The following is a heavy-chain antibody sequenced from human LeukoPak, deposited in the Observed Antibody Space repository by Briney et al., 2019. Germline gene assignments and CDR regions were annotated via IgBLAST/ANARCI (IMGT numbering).Heavy chain of an antibody. J-gene: IGHJ4*02. CDR2: IYYSGST. CDR3: ARIPPHSSSGSWVVVGSYFDY. CDR1: VGSISSYY. Sequence: KPSETLSLTCTVSVGSISSYYWSWIRQPPGKGLEWIGYIYYSGSTNYNPSLKSRVTISVDTSKNQFSLKLSSVTAADTAVYYCARIPPHSSSGSWVVVGSYFDYWGQGTPVTVSS. V-gene: IGHV4-59*01. D-gene: IGHD6-25*01.